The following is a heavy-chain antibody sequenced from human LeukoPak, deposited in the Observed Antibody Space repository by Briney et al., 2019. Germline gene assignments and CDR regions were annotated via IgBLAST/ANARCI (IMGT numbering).Heavy chain of an antibody. D-gene: IGHD2-21*02. Sequence: GASVKVSCKASGYTFTSYYMHWVRQAPGQGLEWMGIINPSGGSTSYAQKFQGRVTMTRDTSTSTVYMELSSLRSEDTAVYYCERERGIGGDPVLEYAFDIWGQGTMVTVSS. CDR1: GYTFTSYY. V-gene: IGHV1-46*01. CDR3: ERERGIGGDPVLEYAFDI. J-gene: IGHJ3*02. CDR2: INPSGGST.